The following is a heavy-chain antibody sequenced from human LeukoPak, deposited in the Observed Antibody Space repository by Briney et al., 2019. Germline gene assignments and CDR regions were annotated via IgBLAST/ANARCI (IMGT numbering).Heavy chain of an antibody. V-gene: IGHV1-2*02. D-gene: IGHD2-2*01. J-gene: IGHJ4*02. Sequence: ASVKVSCKASGYTFTGYYMHWVRQAPGQGLEWMGWINPSSGGTNYAQKFQGRVTMTRDTSISTAYMEMSRLRSDDTAVYYCARDVGEYCSSVSCYASDYWGQGTLVTVSS. CDR1: GYTFTGYY. CDR2: INPSSGGT. CDR3: ARDVGEYCSSVSCYASDY.